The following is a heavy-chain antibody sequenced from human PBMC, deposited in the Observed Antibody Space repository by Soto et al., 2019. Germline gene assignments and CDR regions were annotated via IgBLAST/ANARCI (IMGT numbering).Heavy chain of an antibody. CDR2: ISYSGST. Sequence: PSETLSLTXTVSGGSIRSYYWSWIRQPPGKGLEWIGHISYSGSTNYNPSLKSRVTMSADTSKNQLSLKLRSVTAADTAVYYCARDYHYDNRGHPGAYYYGMDVWGQGTTVTVSS. D-gene: IGHD3-22*01. V-gene: IGHV4-59*01. CDR1: GGSIRSYY. J-gene: IGHJ6*02. CDR3: ARDYHYDNRGHPGAYYYGMDV.